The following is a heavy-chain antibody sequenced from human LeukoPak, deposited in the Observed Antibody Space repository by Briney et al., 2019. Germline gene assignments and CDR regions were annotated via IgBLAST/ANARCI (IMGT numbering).Heavy chain of an antibody. CDR1: GFTLSNYW. D-gene: IGHD5-24*01. V-gene: IGHV3-7*01. J-gene: IGHJ1*01. Sequence: GGSLRLSCAASGFTLSNYWMSWVRQAPGKGLEWVANIKQDGSEEYYVDSVRGRFTISRDNAKNSLYLQMNSLRAEDTAVYYCARDNGREMATIPEYFQHWGQGTLVTVSS. CDR3: ARDNGREMATIPEYFQH. CDR2: IKQDGSEE.